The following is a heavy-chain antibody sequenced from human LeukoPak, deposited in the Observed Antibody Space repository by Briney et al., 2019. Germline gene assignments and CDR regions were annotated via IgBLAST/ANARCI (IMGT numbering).Heavy chain of an antibody. J-gene: IGHJ4*02. CDR2: IDYSGNT. D-gene: IGHD4-23*01. V-gene: IGHV4-31*03. CDR1: GGSISSGGYY. CDR3: ARDKAGYGGKGGIDY. Sequence: SQTLSLTCTVSGGSISSGGYYWSWIRQHPGKGLEWIGHIDYSGNTYYNPSLESRVIVSVDTSENQFSLKLKFVTAADTAVYYCARDKAGYGGKGGIDYWGQGTLVTVSS.